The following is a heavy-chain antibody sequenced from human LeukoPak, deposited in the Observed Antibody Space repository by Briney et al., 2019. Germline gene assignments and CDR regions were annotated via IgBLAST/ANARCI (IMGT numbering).Heavy chain of an antibody. CDR3: AKEGSRSYYSSYYFDY. D-gene: IGHD1-26*01. Sequence: GGSLRLSCAASGFTFSSYAMSWVRQAPGKGLEWVSAISGSGGSTHYADSVKGRFTISRDNSKNTLYLQMNSLRAEDTAVYYCAKEGSRSYYSSYYFDYWGQGTLVTVSS. CDR2: ISGSGGST. J-gene: IGHJ4*02. CDR1: GFTFSSYA. V-gene: IGHV3-23*01.